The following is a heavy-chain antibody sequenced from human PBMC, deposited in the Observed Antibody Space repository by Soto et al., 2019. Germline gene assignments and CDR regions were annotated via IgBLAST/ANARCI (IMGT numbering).Heavy chain of an antibody. Sequence: EVQLVESGGDLVQPGGSLSLSCAASGFTFSSYWMSWVRQAPGKGLEWVASIKQDGSEKYYVDSVKGRFTISRDNAKNSLDLQMNILRADDTAVYYCSRGHYGKGHWYFDLWGRGTLVTVSS. CDR3: SRGHYGKGHWYFDL. J-gene: IGHJ2*01. V-gene: IGHV3-7*03. CDR2: IKQDGSEK. D-gene: IGHD4-17*01. CDR1: GFTFSSYW.